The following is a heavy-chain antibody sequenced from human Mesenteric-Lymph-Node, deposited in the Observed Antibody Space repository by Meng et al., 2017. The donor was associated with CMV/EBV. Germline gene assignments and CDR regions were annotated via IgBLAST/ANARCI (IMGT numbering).Heavy chain of an antibody. D-gene: IGHD3-22*01. Sequence: GGSLRLSCAASGLTFSAYAMNWVRQAPGKGLEWVSCISSSGSYIYYADSVKGRFTISRDNAKNSLYLQMNSLRVEDTAVYYCASPYDNSGYYSGYWGQGTLVTVSS. J-gene: IGHJ4*02. CDR1: GLTFSAYA. V-gene: IGHV3-21*01. CDR3: ASPYDNSGYYSGY. CDR2: ISSSGSYI.